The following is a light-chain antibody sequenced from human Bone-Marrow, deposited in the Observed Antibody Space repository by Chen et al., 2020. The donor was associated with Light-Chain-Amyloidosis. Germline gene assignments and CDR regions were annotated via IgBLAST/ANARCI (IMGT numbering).Light chain of an antibody. CDR1: ALPTKY. CDR2: RDT. Sequence: SYELTQPPSVSVSPGQTARITCSGDALPTKYAYLYQQKPGQAPVLVIHRDTERPSGISERFSGASSGTTATLTNRRVKEEDEADYHCQSEVSRGTYEVIFGGVTKLTVL. V-gene: IGLV3-25*03. CDR3: QSEVSRGTYEVI. J-gene: IGLJ2*01.